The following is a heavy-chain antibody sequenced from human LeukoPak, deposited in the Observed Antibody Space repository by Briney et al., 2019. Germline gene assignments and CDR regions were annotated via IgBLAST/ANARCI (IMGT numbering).Heavy chain of an antibody. D-gene: IGHD1-1*01. CDR1: GGSFSGYY. Sequence: SETLSLTCAVYGGSFSGYYWSWIRQPPGKGLEWIGEINHIGSTNYNPSLKSRVTISVDTSKNQFSLKLSSVTAADTAVYYCARGAGGTNWFDPWGQGTLVTVSS. V-gene: IGHV4-34*09. CDR2: INHIGST. J-gene: IGHJ5*02. CDR3: ARGAGGTNWFDP.